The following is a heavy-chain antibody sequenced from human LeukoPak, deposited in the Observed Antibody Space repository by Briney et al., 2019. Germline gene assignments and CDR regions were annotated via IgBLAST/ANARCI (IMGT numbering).Heavy chain of an antibody. Sequence: GGSLRLSCAASGFTFSSYAMSWVRQAPGKGLEWVSSISSSSSYIYYADSVKGRFTISRDNAKNSLYLQMNSLRAEDTAVYYCARRLCSSTSCSFDYWGQGTLVTVSS. V-gene: IGHV3-21*01. D-gene: IGHD2-2*01. CDR3: ARRLCSSTSCSFDY. CDR1: GFTFSSYA. J-gene: IGHJ4*02. CDR2: ISSSSSYI.